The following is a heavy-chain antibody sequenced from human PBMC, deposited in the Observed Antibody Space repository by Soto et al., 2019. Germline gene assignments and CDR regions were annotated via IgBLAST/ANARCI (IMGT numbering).Heavy chain of an antibody. CDR2: ISYDGSNK. Sequence: PGGSLRLSCAASGFTFSSYGMHWVRQAPGKGLEWVAVISYDGSNKYYADSVKGRFTISGDNSKNTLYLQMNSLRAEDTAVYYCAKDLLIAVAGLYYYGMDVWGQGTTVTVSS. V-gene: IGHV3-30*18. CDR3: AKDLLIAVAGLYYYGMDV. D-gene: IGHD6-19*01. CDR1: GFTFSSYG. J-gene: IGHJ6*02.